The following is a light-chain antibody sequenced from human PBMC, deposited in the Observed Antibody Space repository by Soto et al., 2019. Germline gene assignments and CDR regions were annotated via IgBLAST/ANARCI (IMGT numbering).Light chain of an antibody. CDR2: DVS. CDR3: NSYTSSSSYV. J-gene: IGLJ1*01. CDR1: SSDVGGYNY. Sequence: SAVTQPSSESGSPGQSITISCTGTSSDVGGYNYVSWYQQHPGKAPKLMIYDVSNRPSGVSNRFSGSKSGNTASLTISGLQAEDEADYYCNSYTSSSSYVFGTGTKVTVL. V-gene: IGLV2-14*01.